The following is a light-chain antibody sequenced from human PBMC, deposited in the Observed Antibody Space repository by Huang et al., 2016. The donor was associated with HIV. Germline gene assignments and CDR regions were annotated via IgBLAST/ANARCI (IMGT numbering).Light chain of an antibody. CDR2: GAS. J-gene: IGKJ2*01. CDR3: QQYNNWPPEYT. Sequence: EIVMTQSPATLSVSPGERATLSCRASQSVSSTFAWYQQKPGQGPTCLIYGASTRATGIPARFSGSGAGTKFTLTISSLQSEDFAVYYCQQYNNWPPEYTFGQGTKLEIK. V-gene: IGKV3-15*01. CDR1: QSVSST.